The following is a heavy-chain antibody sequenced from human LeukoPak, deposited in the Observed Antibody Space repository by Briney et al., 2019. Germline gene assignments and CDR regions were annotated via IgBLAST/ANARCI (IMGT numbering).Heavy chain of an antibody. CDR3: VSLSGSYYSAYNWFDP. J-gene: IGHJ5*02. D-gene: IGHD1-26*01. CDR2: ISYDGSNK. Sequence: GGSLRLSCAASGFTFSSYGMHWVRQAPGKGLEGVAVISYDGSNKYYADSVKGRFTISRDNSKNTLYLQMNSLRAEDTAVYYCVSLSGSYYSAYNWFDPWGQGTLVTVSS. CDR1: GFTFSSYG. V-gene: IGHV3-30*03.